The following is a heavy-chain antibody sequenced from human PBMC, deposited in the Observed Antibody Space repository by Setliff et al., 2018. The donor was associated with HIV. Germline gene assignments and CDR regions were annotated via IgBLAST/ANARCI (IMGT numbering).Heavy chain of an antibody. D-gene: IGHD3-3*01. CDR2: FYYSGTT. V-gene: IGHV4-39*01. CDR3: ASLFRLSGFWISFLPDY. J-gene: IGHJ4*02. CDR1: GASITTNSYY. Sequence: SETLSLTCAVSGASITTNSYYWGVIRQTPEKGVEWIGDFYYSGTTYYNPSLTSRVTLSLDTPKNQFSLYLSSVTASDTAVYYCASLFRLSGFWISFLPDYWGQGILVTVSS.